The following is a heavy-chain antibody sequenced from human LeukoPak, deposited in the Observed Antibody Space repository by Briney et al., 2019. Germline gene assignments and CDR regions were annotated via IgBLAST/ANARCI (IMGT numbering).Heavy chain of an antibody. Sequence: ASVKVSCKASGYTFTSYAMNWVRPAPGQGLEWMGWINTNTGNPTYAQGFTGRFVFSLDTSVSTTYLQISSLKAEDTAVYYCARGLSVLNWNDLSRISGYWGQGTLVTVSS. CDR1: GYTFTSYA. CDR3: ARGLSVLNWNDLSRISGY. CDR2: INTNTGNP. J-gene: IGHJ4*02. D-gene: IGHD1-1*01. V-gene: IGHV7-4-1*02.